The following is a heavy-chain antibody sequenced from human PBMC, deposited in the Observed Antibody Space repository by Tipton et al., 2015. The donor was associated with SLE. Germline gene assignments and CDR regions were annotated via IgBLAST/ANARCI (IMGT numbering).Heavy chain of an antibody. J-gene: IGHJ4*02. V-gene: IGHV4-39*07. D-gene: IGHD5-18*01. CDR2: IYHSGST. CDR1: GGSISSGSYY. Sequence: TLSLTCTVSGGSISSGSYYWGWIRQPPGKGLEWIGSIYHSGSTYYNPSLKSRVTISVDTSKNQFSLKLSSVTAADTAVYYCARLSWIQLFDYWGQGTLVTVSS. CDR3: ARLSWIQLFDY.